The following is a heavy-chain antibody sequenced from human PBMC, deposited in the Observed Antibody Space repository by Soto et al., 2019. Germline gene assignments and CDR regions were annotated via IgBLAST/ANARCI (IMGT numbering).Heavy chain of an antibody. V-gene: IGHV4-59*12. CDR2: IYYSGST. CDR1: GDSISNYY. D-gene: IGHD6-19*01. Sequence: SETLSLTCTVSGDSISNYYWTWIRQPPGKGLEWIGYIYYSGSTNYNSSLKSRVTISVDKSKNQLSLKLSSVTAAAKAVYYCASLHSRGGYSSSGGRDVGGQGTTVTVSS. CDR3: ASLHSRGGYSSSGGRDV. J-gene: IGHJ6*02.